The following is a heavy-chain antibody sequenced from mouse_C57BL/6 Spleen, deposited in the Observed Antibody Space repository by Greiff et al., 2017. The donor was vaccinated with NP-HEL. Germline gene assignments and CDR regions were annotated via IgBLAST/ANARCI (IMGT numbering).Heavy chain of an antibody. V-gene: IGHV1-50*01. J-gene: IGHJ2*01. CDR2: IDPSDSYT. CDR1: GYTFTSYW. CDR3: ARRGTTVVAKYFDY. Sequence: QVQLQQPGAELVKPGASVKLSCKASGYTFTSYWMQWVKQRPGQGLEWIGEIDPSDSYTNYNQKFKGKATLTVDTSSSTAYMQLSSLTSEDSAVYYCARRGTTVVAKYFDYWGQGTTLTVSS. D-gene: IGHD1-1*01.